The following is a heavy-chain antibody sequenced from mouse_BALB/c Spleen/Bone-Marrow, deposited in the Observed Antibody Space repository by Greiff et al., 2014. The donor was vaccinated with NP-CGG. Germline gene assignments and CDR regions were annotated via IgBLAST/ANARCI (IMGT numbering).Heavy chain of an antibody. CDR1: GYTFTSYW. CDR2: IPPGSGTT. Sequence: DLVKPGASVKLSCKASGYTFTSYWINWIKQRPGQGLEWIGRIPPGSGTTYYNEMFKGKATLTVDTSSTTAYIQLSSLSSEDSAGYFCARGSYYDGSSSPWFAYWGQGTLVTVSA. V-gene: IGHV1S41*01. CDR3: ARGSYYDGSSSPWFAY. J-gene: IGHJ3*01. D-gene: IGHD1-1*01.